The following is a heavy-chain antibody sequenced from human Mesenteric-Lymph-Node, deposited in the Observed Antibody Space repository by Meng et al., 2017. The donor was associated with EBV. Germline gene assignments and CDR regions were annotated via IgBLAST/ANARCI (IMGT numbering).Heavy chain of an antibody. V-gene: IGHV6-1*01. CDR2: TYYRSKWYN. CDR1: GGSVSSSSAA. CDR3: ARGATSVFDL. J-gene: IGHJ2*01. Sequence: QVQLQQSGPGLVKLXXTLSPTCVISGGSVSSSSAAWTWIRQSPSRGLEWLGRTYYRSKWYNDYAVFVKSRITINPDTSKNQFSLQLNPVTPEDTAVYYCARGATSVFDLWGRGTLVTVSS.